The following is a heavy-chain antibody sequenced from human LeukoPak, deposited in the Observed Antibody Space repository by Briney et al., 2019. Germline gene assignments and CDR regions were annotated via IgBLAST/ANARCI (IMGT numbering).Heavy chain of an antibody. J-gene: IGHJ2*01. D-gene: IGHD3-3*01. CDR3: ARGPRVFGVVIAPYWYFDF. Sequence: ASVKVSCKASGYTFSSYDINWVRQAAGQGLEWMGWMNPNSGNAGYAQKFQGRISITRNTSTNTAYTELSGLRSEDTAVYYCARGPRVFGVVIAPYWYFDFWGRGTLVTVSS. V-gene: IGHV1-8*01. CDR2: MNPNSGNA. CDR1: GYTFSSYD.